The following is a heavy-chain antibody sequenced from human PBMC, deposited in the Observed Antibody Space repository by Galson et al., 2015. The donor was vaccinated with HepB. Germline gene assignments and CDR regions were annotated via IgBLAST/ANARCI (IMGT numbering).Heavy chain of an antibody. CDR1: GFTFSSYS. V-gene: IGHV3-21*01. CDR3: ARVRSGGSCYAGCYFDY. CDR2: ISSSSSYI. J-gene: IGHJ4*02. D-gene: IGHD2-15*01. Sequence: SLRLSCAASGFTFSSYSMNWVRQAPGKGLEWVSSISSSSSYIYYADSVKGRFTISRDNAKNSLYLQMNSLRAEDTAVYYCARVRSGGSCYAGCYFDYWGQGTLVTVSS.